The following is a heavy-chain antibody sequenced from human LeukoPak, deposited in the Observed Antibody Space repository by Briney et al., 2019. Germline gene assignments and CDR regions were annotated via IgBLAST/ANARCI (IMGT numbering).Heavy chain of an antibody. CDR2: IYYSGST. V-gene: IGHV4-59*01. CDR1: GGSISGYY. D-gene: IGHD4-23*01. CDR3: ARGAGPVEWDY. Sequence: SETLSLTCTVSGGSISGYYWSWIRQPPGKGLEWIGYIYYSGSTNYNPSLESRVTISVDTSKNQFSLKLSSATAADTAVYCCARGAGPVEWDYWGQGTLVTVSS. J-gene: IGHJ4*02.